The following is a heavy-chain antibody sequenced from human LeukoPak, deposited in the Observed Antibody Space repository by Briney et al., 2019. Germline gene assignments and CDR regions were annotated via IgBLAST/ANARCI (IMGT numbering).Heavy chain of an antibody. CDR3: ARAAQVESKYFDY. J-gene: IGHJ4*02. CDR2: IYTSGSS. CDR1: GGSISSYY. Sequence: SETLSLTCTVSGGSISSYYWSWIRQPAGKGLEWIGRIYTSGSSNYDPSLKSRVTMSLDTSKNQFSLKLSSVTAADTAVYYCARAAQVESKYFDYWGQGTLVTVSS. D-gene: IGHD6-25*01. V-gene: IGHV4-4*07.